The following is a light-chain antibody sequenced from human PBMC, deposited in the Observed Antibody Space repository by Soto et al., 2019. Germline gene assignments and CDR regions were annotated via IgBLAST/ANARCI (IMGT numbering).Light chain of an antibody. Sequence: DIQMTQSPSTLSASEGDTVTXXXXASQSVSGWLAWYQQKPGEAPKLLIYDASALPRGVPSRFSGSGSGTEFTLTISSLQPDDFATYYCQQYNSYSRTFGQGTKVDIK. CDR3: QQYNSYSRT. J-gene: IGKJ1*01. V-gene: IGKV1-5*01. CDR2: DAS. CDR1: QSVSGW.